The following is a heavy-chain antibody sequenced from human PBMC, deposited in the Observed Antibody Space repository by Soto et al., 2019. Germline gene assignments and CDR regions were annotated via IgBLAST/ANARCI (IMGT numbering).Heavy chain of an antibody. CDR1: GYSFTSYW. J-gene: IGHJ4*02. CDR3: ARFVCGGGGSCYSSVLYYFDY. D-gene: IGHD2-15*01. Sequence: GESLKISCKGSGYSFTSYWIGWVRQMPGKGLEWMGIIYPGDSDTRYSPSFQGQVTISADKSISTAYLQWGSLKASDTAMYYCARFVCGGGGSCYSSVLYYFDYWGQGTLVTVSS. CDR2: IYPGDSDT. V-gene: IGHV5-51*01.